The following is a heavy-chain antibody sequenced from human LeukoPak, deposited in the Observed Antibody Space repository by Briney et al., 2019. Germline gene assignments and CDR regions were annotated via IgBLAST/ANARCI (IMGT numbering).Heavy chain of an antibody. Sequence: SGPTLVNPTQTLTLTCTFSGFSLSTSAMCVSWIRQPPGKALEWLARIDWDDDKYYSTSLKTRLTISKDTSKNQVVLTMTNMDPVDTATYYCAHRRRTGLENWFDPWGQGTLVTVSS. CDR1: GFSLSTSAMC. CDR3: AHRRRTGLENWFDP. CDR2: IDWDDDK. V-gene: IGHV2-70*12. J-gene: IGHJ5*02. D-gene: IGHD1-1*01.